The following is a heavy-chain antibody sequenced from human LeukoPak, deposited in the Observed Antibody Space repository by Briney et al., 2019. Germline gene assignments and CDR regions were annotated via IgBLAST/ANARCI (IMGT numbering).Heavy chain of an antibody. CDR1: GFTFSSCW. Sequence: PGGSLRLSCAASGFTFSSCWMHWVRQAPGKGLVWVSRINSDGSSTSYADSVKGRFTISRDNAKNTLYLQMNSLRAEDTAVYYCARAGRDGYNPFDYWGQGTLVTVSS. CDR2: INSDGSST. V-gene: IGHV3-74*01. CDR3: ARAGRDGYNPFDY. D-gene: IGHD5-24*01. J-gene: IGHJ4*02.